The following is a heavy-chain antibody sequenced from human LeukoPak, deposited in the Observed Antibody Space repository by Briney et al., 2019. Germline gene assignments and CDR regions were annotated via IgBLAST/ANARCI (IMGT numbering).Heavy chain of an antibody. CDR2: ISSTGRAR. CDR1: GFTFSLYS. Sequence: PGGSLRLSCAASGFTFSLYSMNWVRQAPGKGLEWVSYISSTGRARYYADSVKGRFTISRDDARNSLFLQMNSLRAEDTAVYYCARPSVHGDSSRQWEDYYYHYGMDVWRQGTTVTVSS. V-gene: IGHV3-48*01. J-gene: IGHJ6*02. CDR3: ARPSVHGDSSRQWEDYYYHYGMDV. D-gene: IGHD5-24*01.